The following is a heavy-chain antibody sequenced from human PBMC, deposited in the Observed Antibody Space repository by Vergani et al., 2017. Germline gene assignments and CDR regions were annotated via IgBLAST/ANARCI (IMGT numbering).Heavy chain of an antibody. CDR3: ASGGGFSTTEYYYMDV. V-gene: IGHV3-7*01. CDR2: IKQDGSEK. CDR1: GFTFSSYG. D-gene: IGHD3-16*01. Sequence: EVQLVESGGGLVQPGRSLRLSCAASGFTFSSYGMHWVRQAPGKGLEWVANIKQDGSEKYYVDSVKGRFTISRDNAKNSLYLQMNSLRAEDTAVYYCASGGGFSTTEYYYMDVWGKGTTVTVSS. J-gene: IGHJ6*03.